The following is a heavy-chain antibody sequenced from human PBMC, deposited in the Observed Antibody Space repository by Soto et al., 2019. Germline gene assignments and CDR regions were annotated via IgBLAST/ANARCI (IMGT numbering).Heavy chain of an antibody. CDR3: AREVYSSSRYFDY. V-gene: IGHV3-7*03. CDR1: GFTFSSYW. Sequence: GGSLRLSCAASGFTFSSYWMSWVHQAPGKGLEWVANIKQDGSEKYYVDSVKGRFTISRDNAKNSLYLQMNSLRAEDTAVYYCAREVYSSSRYFDYWGQGTLVTVSS. J-gene: IGHJ4*02. D-gene: IGHD6-6*01. CDR2: IKQDGSEK.